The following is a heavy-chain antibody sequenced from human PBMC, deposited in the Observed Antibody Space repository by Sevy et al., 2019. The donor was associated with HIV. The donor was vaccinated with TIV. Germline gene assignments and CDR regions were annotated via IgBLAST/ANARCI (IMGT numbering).Heavy chain of an antibody. CDR2: IRRKTYGGTT. CDR3: SREGSEGSVAQPDAFDI. J-gene: IGHJ3*02. V-gene: IGHV3-49*03. Sequence: GGSLRLSCTASGFTFGEYAMSWFRQAPGKGLEWVGFIRRKTYGGTTEYAASVKGRFPISRDDSKSIAYLQMNSLKTEDTAMYYCSREGSEGSVAQPDAFDIWGQGTMVTVSS. CDR1: GFTFGEYA. D-gene: IGHD6-19*01.